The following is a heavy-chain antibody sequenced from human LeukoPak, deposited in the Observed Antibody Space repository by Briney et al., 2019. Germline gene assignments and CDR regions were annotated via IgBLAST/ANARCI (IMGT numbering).Heavy chain of an antibody. J-gene: IGHJ4*02. CDR3: AREVHYASGWYFDS. Sequence: TSETLSLTCTVSGGSISSGDYYWSWIRQPPGRGLEWIGYIYYTGSTNYNPSLKSRVTISLDTSKNQFSLRLTSVTAADTAVYYCAREVHYASGWYFDSWGQGTLVTASS. CDR1: GGSISSGDYY. V-gene: IGHV4-61*08. CDR2: IYYTGST. D-gene: IGHD2-2*01.